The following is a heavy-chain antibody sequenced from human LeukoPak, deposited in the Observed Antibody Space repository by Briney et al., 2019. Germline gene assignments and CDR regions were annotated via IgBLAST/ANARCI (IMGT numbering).Heavy chain of an antibody. D-gene: IGHD3-10*01. CDR2: ISYDGSNN. V-gene: IGHV3-30*04. Sequence: GGSLRLSCAASGFTFSAYAMDWVRQAPGKGLQWLAVISYDGSNNYYADSVKGRFTISRDNSKNTLYLQMNSLRAEDTAVYFCSRDYSGSVSYYSPFAYWGQGTLVTVSS. J-gene: IGHJ4*02. CDR3: SRDYSGSVSYYSPFAY. CDR1: GFTFSAYA.